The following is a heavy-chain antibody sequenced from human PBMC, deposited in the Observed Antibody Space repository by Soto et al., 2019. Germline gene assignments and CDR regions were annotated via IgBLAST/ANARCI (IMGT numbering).Heavy chain of an antibody. D-gene: IGHD2-21*02. Sequence: SVKVSCKASGGTFSSYAISWVRQAPGQGLEWMGGIIPIFGTANYAQKFQGRVTITADESTSTAYMELSSLRSEDTAVYYCASVAYCGGDCPKNFDYWGQGTLVTVS. CDR1: GGTFSSYA. J-gene: IGHJ4*02. V-gene: IGHV1-69*13. CDR2: IIPIFGTA. CDR3: ASVAYCGGDCPKNFDY.